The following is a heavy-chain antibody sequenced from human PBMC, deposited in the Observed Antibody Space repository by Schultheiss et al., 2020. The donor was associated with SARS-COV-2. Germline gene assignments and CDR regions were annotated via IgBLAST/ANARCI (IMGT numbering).Heavy chain of an antibody. CDR1: GFTFSSYG. J-gene: IGHJ6*02. CDR3: ARDPFPEYGSYYYGMDV. CDR2: IWYDGSNK. V-gene: IGHV3-33*08. Sequence: GGPLRLSCAASGFTFSSYGMHWVRQAPGKGLEWVAVIWYDGSNKYYADSVKGRFTISRDNSKNTLYLQMNSLRAEDTAVYYCARDPFPEYGSYYYGMDVWGQGTTVTVSS. D-gene: IGHD4-17*01.